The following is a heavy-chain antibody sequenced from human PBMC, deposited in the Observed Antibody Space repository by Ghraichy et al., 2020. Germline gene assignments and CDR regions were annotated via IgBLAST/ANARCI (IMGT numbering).Heavy chain of an antibody. CDR2: IYYSGST. J-gene: IGHJ4*02. D-gene: IGHD5-24*01. CDR3: ARRKDGNFDY. CDR1: GGSISSSSYY. V-gene: IGHV4-39*01. Sequence: SETLSLTCTVSGGSISSSSYYWGWIRQPPGKGLEWIGSIYYSGSTYYNPSLKSRVTISVDTSKNQFSLKLSSVTAADTAVYYCARRKDGNFDYWGQGTLVTVSS.